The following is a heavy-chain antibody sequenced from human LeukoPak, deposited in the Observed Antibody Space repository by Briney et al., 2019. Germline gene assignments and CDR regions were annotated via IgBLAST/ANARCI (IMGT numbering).Heavy chain of an antibody. CDR1: GGSISSSSYY. V-gene: IGHV4-39*07. D-gene: IGHD1-7*01. J-gene: IGHJ6*03. CDR3: ARVGWNSGFYYCYYMDV. CDR2: IYYSGST. Sequence: PSETLSLTCTVSGGSISSSSYYWGWIRQPPGKGLEWIGSIYYSGSTYYNPSLKSRVTISVDTSKNQFSLKLSSVTAADTAVYYCARVGWNSGFYYCYYMDVWGKGTTVTVSS.